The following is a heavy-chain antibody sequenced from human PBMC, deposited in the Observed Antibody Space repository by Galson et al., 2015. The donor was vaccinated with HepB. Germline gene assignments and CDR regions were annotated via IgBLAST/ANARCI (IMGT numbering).Heavy chain of an antibody. Sequence: SVKVSCKASGYTLTELSMHWVRQAPGKGLEWMGCFDPGAGETMYAQKFQGRVTMTEDTSTDTAYMELSSLSSEDTAVYYCATVKGSSSSRLFHSYYHSMSVWGQGPTFPFSS. CDR2: FDPGAGET. CDR1: GYTLTELS. V-gene: IGHV1-24*01. D-gene: IGHD6-6*01. J-gene: IGHJ6*02. CDR3: ATVKGSSSSRLFHSYYHSMSV.